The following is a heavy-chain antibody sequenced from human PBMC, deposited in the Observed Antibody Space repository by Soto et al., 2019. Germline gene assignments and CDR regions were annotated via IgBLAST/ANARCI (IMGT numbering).Heavy chain of an antibody. D-gene: IGHD5-12*01. J-gene: IGHJ3*02. V-gene: IGHV4-59*08. CDR2: IYYSGST. CDR3: ARLLSGYDERGGDAFDI. CDR1: GGSISSYY. Sequence: SETLSLTCTVSGGSISSYYWSWIRQPPGKGLEWIGYIYYSGSTNYNPSLKSRVTMSVDTSKNQFSLKLSSVTAADTAVYYCARLLSGYDERGGDAFDIWGQGTMVTVSS.